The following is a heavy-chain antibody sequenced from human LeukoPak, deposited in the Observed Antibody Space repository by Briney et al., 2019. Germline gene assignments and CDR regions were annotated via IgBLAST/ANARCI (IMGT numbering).Heavy chain of an antibody. CDR2: INPSGGST. CDR3: ARVGYCSSTSCYKAYYFDY. CDR1: GYTFTSYY. D-gene: IGHD2-2*02. V-gene: IGHV1-46*01. Sequence: ASVNVSCKASGYTFTSYYMHWVRQAPGQGLEWMGIINPSGGSTSYAQKFQGRVIMTRDTSTSTVYMELSSLRSEDTAVYYCARVGYCSSTSCYKAYYFDYWGQGTLVTVSS. J-gene: IGHJ4*02.